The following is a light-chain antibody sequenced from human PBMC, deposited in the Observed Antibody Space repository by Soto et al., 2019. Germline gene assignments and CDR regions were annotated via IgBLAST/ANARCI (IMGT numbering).Light chain of an antibody. Sequence: DIHMTQSPSSLAASVGDSVTISCQASQDIGNYLNWYQQKQGKAPKLLIFDAFHLQTGVPSRFRGGGSGTDFTFTISSLQPDDIATYYCQQYAHLHLYPFGQGHKV. V-gene: IGKV1-33*01. CDR3: QQYAHLHLYP. CDR2: DAF. CDR1: QDIGNY. J-gene: IGKJ2*01.